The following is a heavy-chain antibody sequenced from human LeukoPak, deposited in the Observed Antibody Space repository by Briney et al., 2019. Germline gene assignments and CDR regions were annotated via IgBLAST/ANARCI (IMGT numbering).Heavy chain of an antibody. V-gene: IGHV3-7*03. D-gene: IGHD5-18*01. CDR2: INQDGSEK. Sequence: GGSLRLSCAASGFTFSNCWMSWVRQAPGKGLEWVANINQDGSEKNYVDSVKGRFTISRDNAKNSLYLQMNSLGAEDTAVYYCASDVSKYGYVADYWGQGTLVTVSS. CDR1: GFTFSNCW. J-gene: IGHJ4*02. CDR3: ASDVSKYGYVADY.